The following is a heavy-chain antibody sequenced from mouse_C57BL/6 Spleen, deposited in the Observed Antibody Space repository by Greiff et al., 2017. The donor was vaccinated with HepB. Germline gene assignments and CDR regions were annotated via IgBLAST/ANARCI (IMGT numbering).Heavy chain of an antibody. CDR3: ARSGQLRGDY. J-gene: IGHJ4*01. CDR2: INPYNGGT. CDR1: GYTFTDYY. Sequence: VQLKESGPVLVKPGASVKMSCKASGYTFTDYYMNWVKQSHGKSLEWIGVINPYNGGTSYNQKFKGKATLTVDKSSSTAYMELNSLTSEDSAVYYCARSGQLRGDYWGQGTSVTVSS. V-gene: IGHV1-19*01. D-gene: IGHD3-2*02.